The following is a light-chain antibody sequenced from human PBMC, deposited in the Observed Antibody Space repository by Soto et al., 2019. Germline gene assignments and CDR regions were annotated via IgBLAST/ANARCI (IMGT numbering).Light chain of an antibody. Sequence: QSVLTQPPSVSGAPGQRVTISCTGSSSNIGAGYDVHWYQQLPGTAPKLLIYGNTNRPSGVPDRFSGSKSGTSASLANTGLQAEDEADYYCQSYDSSLSGPSFVFGTGTKLTVL. CDR1: SSNIGAGYD. V-gene: IGLV1-40*01. CDR3: QSYDSSLSGPSFV. CDR2: GNT. J-gene: IGLJ1*01.